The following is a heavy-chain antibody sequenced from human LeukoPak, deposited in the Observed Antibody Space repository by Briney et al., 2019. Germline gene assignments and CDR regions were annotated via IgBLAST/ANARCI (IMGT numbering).Heavy chain of an antibody. CDR3: ARGRSSSSWSYYYYYYYMDV. V-gene: IGHV1-18*01. CDR1: GYTFTSYG. J-gene: IGHJ6*03. D-gene: IGHD6-13*01. Sequence: GASVKVSCKASGYTFTSYGISWVRQAPGQGLEWMGWISAYNGNTNYAQKLQGRVTMTTDTSTSTAYMELRSLRSDDTAVYYCARGRSSSSWSYYYYYYYMDVWGKGTTVTISS. CDR2: ISAYNGNT.